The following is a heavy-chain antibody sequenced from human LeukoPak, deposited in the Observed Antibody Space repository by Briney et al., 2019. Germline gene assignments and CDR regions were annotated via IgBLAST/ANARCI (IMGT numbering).Heavy chain of an antibody. D-gene: IGHD2-2*02. CDR2: IYYSGST. V-gene: IGHV4-31*03. CDR1: GGSISSGGYY. J-gene: IGHJ4*02. CDR3: ARGRHIPPDMDY. Sequence: PSQTLSLTCTVSGGSISSGGYYWSWIRQHPGKGLEWIGYIYYSGSTYYNPSLKSRVTISVDTSKNQFSLKLSSVTAADTAVYYCARGRHIPPDMDYWGQGTLVTVSS.